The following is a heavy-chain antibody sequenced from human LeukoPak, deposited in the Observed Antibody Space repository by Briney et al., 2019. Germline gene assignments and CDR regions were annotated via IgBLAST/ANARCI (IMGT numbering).Heavy chain of an antibody. CDR1: GYTFTGYY. D-gene: IGHD6-19*01. J-gene: IGHJ4*02. Sequence: GASVKVSCKASGYTFTGYYMHWVRQAPGQGLEWMGWISAYNGNTNYAQKLQGKVTMTTDTSTSTAYMELRSLRSDDTAVYYCARGSVAGDYWGQGTLVTVSS. V-gene: IGHV1-18*04. CDR2: ISAYNGNT. CDR3: ARGSVAGDY.